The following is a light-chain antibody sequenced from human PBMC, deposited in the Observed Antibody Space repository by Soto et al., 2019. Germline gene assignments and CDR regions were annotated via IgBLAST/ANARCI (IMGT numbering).Light chain of an antibody. Sequence: QSALTQPASVSGSPGQSITISCTGTSSDVGGYNYVSWYQQHPGKAPKLMIYEVSNQLSGVSNRFSGSKSGNTAALTISGLQAEDEADYYCSSYTSSSTYVFGPGTQLTGL. CDR1: SSDVGGYNY. CDR2: EVS. CDR3: SSYTSSSTYV. V-gene: IGLV2-14*01. J-gene: IGLJ1*01.